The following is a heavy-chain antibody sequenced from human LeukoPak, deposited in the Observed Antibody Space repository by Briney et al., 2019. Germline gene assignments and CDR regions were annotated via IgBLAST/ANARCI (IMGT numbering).Heavy chain of an antibody. CDR2: MNPKSGNT. J-gene: IGHJ4*02. Sequence: ASVKVSCKASGYTFTSYDINWVRRATGQGLEWMGWMNPKSGNTGYAQKFQGRVTMTRNTSISTAYMELSSLRSEDTAVYYCARGITHKRRGHDYWGQETRVTVSS. V-gene: IGHV1-8*01. CDR3: ARGITHKRRGHDY. D-gene: IGHD3-10*01. CDR1: GYTFTSYD.